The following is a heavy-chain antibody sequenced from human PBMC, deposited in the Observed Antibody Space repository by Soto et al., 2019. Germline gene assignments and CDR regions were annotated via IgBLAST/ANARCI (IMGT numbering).Heavy chain of an antibody. D-gene: IGHD3-10*01. CDR3: ARDREDGSGTKYTWCDS. J-gene: IGHJ5*01. V-gene: IGHV1-69*01. CDR2: TIPIFDTP. CDR1: GGTFGNLG. Sequence: QMQLVQSGAEVQKPGSSVKISCKAAGGTFGNLGISWLRQAPGQGLEWMGGTIPIFDTPHYAETFRDRVTINAEATTTAYLELTSLTSADTATSYWARDREDGSGTKYTWCDSWGHGTLVPVSS.